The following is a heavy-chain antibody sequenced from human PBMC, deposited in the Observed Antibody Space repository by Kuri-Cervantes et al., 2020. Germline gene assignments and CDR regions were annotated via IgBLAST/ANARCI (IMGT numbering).Heavy chain of an antibody. CDR1: GFTFSSYG. Sequence: GESLKISCAASGFTFSSYGMHWVRQAPGKGLEWVAVIWYDGSKKYHADSVKGRFTISRDNSKNTLYLQMNSLRAEDTAVYYCVKDLAVGTTKRDDAFDIWGQGTMVTVSS. V-gene: IGHV3-30*02. CDR2: IWYDGSKK. D-gene: IGHD1-26*01. CDR3: VKDLAVGTTKRDDAFDI. J-gene: IGHJ3*02.